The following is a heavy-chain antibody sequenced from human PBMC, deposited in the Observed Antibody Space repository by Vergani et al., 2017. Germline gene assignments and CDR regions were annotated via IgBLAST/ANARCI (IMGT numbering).Heavy chain of an antibody. CDR2: IGSSGPYI. CDR1: GFTFDNYA. Sequence: EVQLVESGGGLVQPGGSLRISCAASGFTFDNYAMTWVRQAPGKGLQWVAFIGSSGPYINYADSVKGRFIISRDHTNNSLFLQLRSLRAEDAAVYYCARDCTSGGCPDNYGMDVWGQGATVTVSS. J-gene: IGHJ6*02. CDR3: ARDCTSGGCPDNYGMDV. D-gene: IGHD2-8*01. V-gene: IGHV3-21*06.